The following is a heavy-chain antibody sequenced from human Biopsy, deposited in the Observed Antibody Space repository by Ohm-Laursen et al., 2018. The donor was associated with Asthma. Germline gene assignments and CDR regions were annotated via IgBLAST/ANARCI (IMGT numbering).Heavy chain of an antibody. CDR1: GYSLTDLS. D-gene: IGHD6-19*01. CDR3: ARCQVGYSSGWSLLLKKIYYSGMDV. V-gene: IGHV1-69*13. J-gene: IGHJ6*02. Sequence: SVKVSCKISGYSLTDLSMHWVRQAPGQGLEWLGGIMTVFGTTNYAQKFQGRVTITADESTSTAYMEVTSLRSEDPAIYYCARCQVGYSSGWSLLLKKIYYSGMDVWGQGTAVTVSS. CDR2: IMTVFGTT.